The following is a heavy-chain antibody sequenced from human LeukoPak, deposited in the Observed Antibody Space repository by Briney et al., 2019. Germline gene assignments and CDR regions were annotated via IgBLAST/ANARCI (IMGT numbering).Heavy chain of an antibody. CDR2: ISGSGGST. Sequence: PGASLRLSCAASGFTFSSYAMSWVRQAPGKGLEWVSAISGSGGSTYYADSAKGRFTISRDNSKNTLYLQMNSLRAEDTAVYYCAKDGWPSQEQWLEYYFDYWGQGTLVTVSS. CDR1: GFTFSSYA. V-gene: IGHV3-23*01. J-gene: IGHJ4*02. CDR3: AKDGWPSQEQWLEYYFDY. D-gene: IGHD6-19*01.